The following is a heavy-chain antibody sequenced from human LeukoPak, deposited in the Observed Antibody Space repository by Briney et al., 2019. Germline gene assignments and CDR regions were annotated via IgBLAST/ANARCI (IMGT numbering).Heavy chain of an antibody. Sequence: GGSLRLSCEASGFTFSSYGMSWVRQAPGKGLEWVANIKQDGSEKYYVDSVKGRFTISRDNAKNSLYLQMNSLRAEDTAVYYCARGYGNYGYWGQGTLVTVSS. CDR2: IKQDGSEK. CDR3: ARGYGNYGY. V-gene: IGHV3-7*01. CDR1: GFTFSSYG. J-gene: IGHJ4*02. D-gene: IGHD4-11*01.